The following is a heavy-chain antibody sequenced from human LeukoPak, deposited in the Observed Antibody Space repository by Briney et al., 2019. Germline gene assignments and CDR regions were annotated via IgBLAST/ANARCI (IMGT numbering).Heavy chain of an antibody. CDR2: INPNSGGT. J-gene: IGHJ4*02. CDR1: GYTFTGYH. V-gene: IGHV1-2*02. Sequence: ASVKVSCKASGYTFTGYHMHWVRQAPGQGLEWMGWINPNSGGTNYAQKFQGRVTMTRDTSISTAYMELSRLRSDDTAVYYCARERTLTSCYDYWGQGTLVLVSS. D-gene: IGHD2-15*01. CDR3: ARERTLTSCYDY.